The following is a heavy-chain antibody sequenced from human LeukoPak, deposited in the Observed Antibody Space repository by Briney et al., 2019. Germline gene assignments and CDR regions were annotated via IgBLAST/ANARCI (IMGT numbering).Heavy chain of an antibody. V-gene: IGHV1-69*05. D-gene: IGHD2-8*01. CDR2: IIPIFGTA. CDR1: GGTFSSYA. J-gene: IGHJ2*01. Sequence: SVKVSCKASGGTFSSYAISWVRQAPGQGLEWMGGIIPIFGTANYAQKFQGRVTITTDESTSTAYMELSSLRSEDTAVYYCAREGYCTNGVCLGEFFDLWGRGTLVTVA. CDR3: AREGYCTNGVCLGEFFDL.